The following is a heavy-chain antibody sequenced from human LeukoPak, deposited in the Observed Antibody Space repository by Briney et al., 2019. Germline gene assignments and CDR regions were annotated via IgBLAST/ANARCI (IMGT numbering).Heavy chain of an antibody. V-gene: IGHV4-39*01. CDR1: GGSISSSNYY. CDR3: ARRARLPSCGGDCQGAFDI. J-gene: IGHJ3*02. CDR2: IYYSGST. Sequence: SETLSLTCTVSGGSISSSNYYWGWVRQPPGKGLEWIGSIYYSGSTYYNPSLKSRVTISVDTSKNQFSLKLSSVTAADTAVYCCARRARLPSCGGDCQGAFDIWGQGTMVTVSS. D-gene: IGHD2-21*02.